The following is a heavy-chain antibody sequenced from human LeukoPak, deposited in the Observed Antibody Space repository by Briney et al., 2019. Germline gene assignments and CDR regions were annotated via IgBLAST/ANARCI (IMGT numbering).Heavy chain of an antibody. D-gene: IGHD2-2*01. CDR2: ISGSGGST. CDR3: AKDLYCSSTSCLPYYFDY. J-gene: IGHJ4*02. CDR1: GFTFSSYA. Sequence: GGSLRLSCAASGFTFSSYAMSWVRQAPGKGLEWVSAISGSGGSTYYAGSVKGWLNISRDNSKNTLYLQMNSLRAEDTAVYYCAKDLYCSSTSCLPYYFDYWGQGTLVTVSS. V-gene: IGHV3-23*01.